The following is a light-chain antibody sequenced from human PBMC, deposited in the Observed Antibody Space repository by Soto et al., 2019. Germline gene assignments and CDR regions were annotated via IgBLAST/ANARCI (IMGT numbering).Light chain of an antibody. CDR2: AAS. J-gene: IGKJ1*01. CDR3: QQTYSTPPA. Sequence: DIQMTQSPSSLFASVGDRVTVTCRASQSISAYLNWYQQKPRQAPKVLIYAASNLRSGVASRFSGSGSGTPSRLTSTSMQREDFATYYCQQTYSTPPAFGQGTKVEIK. V-gene: IGKV1-39*01. CDR1: QSISAY.